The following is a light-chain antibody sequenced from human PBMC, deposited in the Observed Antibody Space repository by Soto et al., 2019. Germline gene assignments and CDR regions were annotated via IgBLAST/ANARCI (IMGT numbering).Light chain of an antibody. CDR3: QHYSDSPT. V-gene: IGKV3-15*01. CDR2: DAS. CDR1: EGVGLK. J-gene: IGKJ1*01. Sequence: EIVMTQSPATLSVSPGERVTLSCRASEGVGLKLAWYQLKPGLPPRLLFYDASTRATGLPARFSGSVAGTEFTLSISSLQSEDFATYYCQHYSDSPTFGQGTKVDIK.